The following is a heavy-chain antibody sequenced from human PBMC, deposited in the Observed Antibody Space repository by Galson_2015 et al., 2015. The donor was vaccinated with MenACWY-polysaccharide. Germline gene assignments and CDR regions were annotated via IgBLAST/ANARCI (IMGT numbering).Heavy chain of an antibody. D-gene: IGHD3-22*01. CDR2: ISSSSSTI. Sequence: SLRLSCAASGFSFSTYSMNWVRQVPGKGLEWASYISSSSSTIYYADSVKGRFTISRDNAKNSLYLQTNSLRDEDTAVYYCATGPSGYDRFDSWGQGTLVTVSS. J-gene: IGHJ4*02. V-gene: IGHV3-48*02. CDR1: GFSFSTYS. CDR3: ATGPSGYDRFDS.